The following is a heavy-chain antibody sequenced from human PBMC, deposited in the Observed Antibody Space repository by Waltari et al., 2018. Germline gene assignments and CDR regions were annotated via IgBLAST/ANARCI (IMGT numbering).Heavy chain of an antibody. CDR1: GYSISSGYY. J-gene: IGHJ3*02. CDR2: IYHSGST. Sequence: QVQLQESGPGLVKPSETLSLTCAVSGYSISSGYYWGWIRQPPGKGLEWIGSIYHSGSTSYNPSLKSRVTISVDTSKNQFSLKLSSVTAADTAVYYCAAYCSGGSCHYAFDIWGQGTMVTVSS. CDR3: AAYCSGGSCHYAFDI. D-gene: IGHD2-15*01. V-gene: IGHV4-38-2*01.